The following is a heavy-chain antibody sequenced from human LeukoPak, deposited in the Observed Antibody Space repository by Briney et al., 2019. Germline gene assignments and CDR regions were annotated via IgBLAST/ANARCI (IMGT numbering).Heavy chain of an antibody. J-gene: IGHJ4*02. CDR2: ISGGGGST. Sequence: GGSLRLSCAASGLTLSTYAMSWVRQAPGKGLEWVSAISGGGGSTYYADSVKGRFIISRDNSKNTLYLQMNSLRAEDTAVYYCAKDKIVVAGNFDYCGQGTLVTVSS. CDR3: AKDKIVVAGNFDY. V-gene: IGHV3-23*01. D-gene: IGHD3-22*01. CDR1: GLTLSTYA.